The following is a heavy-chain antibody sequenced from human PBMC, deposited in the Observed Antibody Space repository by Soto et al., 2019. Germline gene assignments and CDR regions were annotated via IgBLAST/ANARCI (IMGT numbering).Heavy chain of an antibody. V-gene: IGHV3-48*03. J-gene: IGHJ6*02. CDR1: GFTFSSYE. Sequence: PGGSLSLSCAASGFTFSSYEMNWVREAPGKGLEWVSYISSSGSTIYYADSVKGRFTISRDNAKNSLYLQMNSLRAEDTAVYYCARDSRSANPPHYYYGMDVWGQGTTVTVSS. CDR3: ARDSRSANPPHYYYGMDV. D-gene: IGHD3-3*01. CDR2: ISSSGSTI.